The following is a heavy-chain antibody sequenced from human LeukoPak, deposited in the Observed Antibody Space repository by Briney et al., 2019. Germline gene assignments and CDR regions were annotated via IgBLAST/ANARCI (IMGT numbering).Heavy chain of an antibody. CDR1: GGSISSSPYY. J-gene: IGHJ5*02. CDR2: IYYSGST. Sequence: SETLSLTCTVSGGSISSSPYYWSWIRQPPGKGLEWIGYIYYSGSTNYNPSLKSRVTISVDTSKNQFSLKLSSVTAADTAVYYCARYPRLYCSSTNCYDRSTFDPWGQGTLVTVSS. D-gene: IGHD2-2*01. CDR3: ARYPRLYCSSTNCYDRSTFDP. V-gene: IGHV4-61*01.